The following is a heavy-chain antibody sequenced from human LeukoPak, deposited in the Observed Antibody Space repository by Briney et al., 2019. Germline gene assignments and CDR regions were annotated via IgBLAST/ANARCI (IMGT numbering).Heavy chain of an antibody. D-gene: IGHD3-10*01. CDR3: AKDESSSCYKN. J-gene: IGHJ4*02. Sequence: GGSLRLSCAASGFTFSRYWMTWVRQAPGKGPQWVANINEDGREKHFLDSLKGRFTISRDNAKNSLYLEMNSLRTEDTAVYFCAKDESSSCYKNWGQGTLVTVSS. CDR1: GFTFSRYW. V-gene: IGHV3-7*04. CDR2: INEDGREK.